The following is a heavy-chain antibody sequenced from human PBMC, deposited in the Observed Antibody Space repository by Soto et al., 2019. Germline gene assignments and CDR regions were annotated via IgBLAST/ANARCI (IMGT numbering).Heavy chain of an antibody. V-gene: IGHV3-30*18. CDR1: GFIFSRYG. D-gene: IGHD3-10*01. Sequence: QGQLVESGGGVVQPGTSLRLSCEASGFIFSRYGMHWVRQAPGKGVEWVAVISYDGSNKYYAESVKGRFIISRDKSENTLYLQMNSLRAEDTAVYYCAKDLGSGKPYYYYAMDVWGQGTTVTVSS. J-gene: IGHJ6*02. CDR2: ISYDGSNK. CDR3: AKDLGSGKPYYYYAMDV.